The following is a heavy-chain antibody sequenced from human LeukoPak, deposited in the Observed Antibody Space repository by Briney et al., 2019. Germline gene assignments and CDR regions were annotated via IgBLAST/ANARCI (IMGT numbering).Heavy chain of an antibody. Sequence: SETLSLTCTVSGGSISSCGYYWSWIRQHPGKGLEWIGYIYYSGSTYYNPSLKSRVTISVDTSKNQFSLKLSSVTAVDTAVYYCASSMVRGDADYWGQGTLVTVSS. V-gene: IGHV4-31*03. D-gene: IGHD3-10*01. J-gene: IGHJ4*02. CDR3: ASSMVRGDADY. CDR1: GGSISSCGYY. CDR2: IYYSGST.